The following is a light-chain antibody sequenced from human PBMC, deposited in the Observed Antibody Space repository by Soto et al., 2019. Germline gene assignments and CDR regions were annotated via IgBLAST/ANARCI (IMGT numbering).Light chain of an antibody. CDR3: QQYNNWPPLT. Sequence: EIILTQSPDTLSLSPGERATLSCRASQSVSSSYLAWYQQKPGQAPRLLIYDAATRATGIPARFSGSESGTEFNLTISSLQAEDFAVYYCQQYNNWPPLTFGGGTKVDIK. J-gene: IGKJ4*01. CDR2: DAA. V-gene: IGKV3-15*01. CDR1: QSVSSSY.